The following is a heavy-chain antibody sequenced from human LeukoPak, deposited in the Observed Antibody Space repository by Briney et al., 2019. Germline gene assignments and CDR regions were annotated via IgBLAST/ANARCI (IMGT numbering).Heavy chain of an antibody. CDR3: ARDKRKGIVGSTKSYFDY. CDR2: ISRDSSDI. CDR1: GFTFRSYN. Sequence: GGSLRLSCAASGFTFRSYNMNWVRQAPGKGLEWVSSISRDSSDIYYTDSVRGRFTLSRDNAKNSLYLQMNSLRAEDTAVYYCARDKRKGIVGSTKSYFDYWGQGTLVTVSS. V-gene: IGHV3-21*01. J-gene: IGHJ4*02. D-gene: IGHD1-26*01.